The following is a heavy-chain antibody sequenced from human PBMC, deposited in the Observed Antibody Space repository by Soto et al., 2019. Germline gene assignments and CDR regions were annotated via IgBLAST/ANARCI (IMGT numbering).Heavy chain of an antibody. CDR1: GFTFSSYA. Sequence: GGSLRLSCAASGFTFSSYAMSWVRQAPGKGLEWVSAISGSGGSTYYADSVKGRFTISRDNSKNTLYLQMNSLRAEDTAVYYCAKDIRPRPTYCSSTSCYVITPTGGYYYYMDVWGKGTTVTVSS. J-gene: IGHJ6*03. V-gene: IGHV3-23*01. CDR3: AKDIRPRPTYCSSTSCYVITPTGGYYYYMDV. CDR2: ISGSGGST. D-gene: IGHD2-2*01.